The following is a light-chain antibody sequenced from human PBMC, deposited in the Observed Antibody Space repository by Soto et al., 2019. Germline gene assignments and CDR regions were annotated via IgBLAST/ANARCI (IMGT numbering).Light chain of an antibody. CDR3: QHHYTASTT. CDR1: QSIHTH. Sequence: EIQMTQSPASLSASPGDRATLSCRAGQSIHTHLAWYQQKPGQAPKLLFYAASTWDTGLPTRFSGSGSGTEYTPPIISLQAADFAVYYCQHHYTASTTFGQGTRLEIK. V-gene: IGKV3-15*01. J-gene: IGKJ5*01. CDR2: AAS.